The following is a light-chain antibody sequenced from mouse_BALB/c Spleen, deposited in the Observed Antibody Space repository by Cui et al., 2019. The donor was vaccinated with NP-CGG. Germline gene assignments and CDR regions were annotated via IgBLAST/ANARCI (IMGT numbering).Light chain of an antibody. Sequence: AVVTQESALTTSPGETVTLTCCSSTGAVTTSNYANWVQEKPDHLFTGLIGGINNRAPGVPARFSGSLIGDKAALTITGAQTEDEAIYFCALWYSNHWVFGGGTKLTVL. CDR2: GIN. CDR3: ALWYSNHWV. J-gene: IGLJ1*01. V-gene: IGLV1*01. CDR1: TGAVTTSNY.